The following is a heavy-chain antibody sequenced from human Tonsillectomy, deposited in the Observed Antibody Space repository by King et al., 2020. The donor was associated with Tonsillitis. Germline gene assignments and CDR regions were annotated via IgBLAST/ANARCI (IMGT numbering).Heavy chain of an antibody. V-gene: IGHV3-7*03. CDR1: GFTFRSYW. J-gene: IGHJ5*02. D-gene: IGHD3-9*01. Sequence: VQLVESGGGLVQPGGSLRLSCAASGFTFRSYWMSWVRQAPGKGLEWVANIEQVGSEKYYVDSVKGRFTISRDNANNSMFLQMNSLRVEDTAVYYCARARYFDWFGFDPWGQGTLVTVSS. CDR3: ARARYFDWFGFDP. CDR2: IEQVGSEK.